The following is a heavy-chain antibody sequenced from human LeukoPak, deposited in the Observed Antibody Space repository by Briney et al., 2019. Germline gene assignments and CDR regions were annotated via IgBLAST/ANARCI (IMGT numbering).Heavy chain of an antibody. CDR1: GGSISSSETYY. Sequence: SETLSLTCTVSGGSISSSETYYWAWIRQPPGKGLEWIGSIHYRGNTYYYPSLKSRVTISVDTSKNQFSLKLTSVTAADTAVYYCARGLQGFDPWGQGTLVTVSS. J-gene: IGHJ5*02. CDR2: IHYRGNT. D-gene: IGHD3-16*01. V-gene: IGHV4-39*01. CDR3: ARGLQGFDP.